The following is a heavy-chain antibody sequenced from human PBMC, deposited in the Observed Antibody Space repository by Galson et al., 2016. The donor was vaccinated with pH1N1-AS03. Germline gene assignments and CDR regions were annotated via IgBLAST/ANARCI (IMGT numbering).Heavy chain of an antibody. Sequence: LSLTCAVSGYSISSGFHWAWVRQPPSKGLEWIGTISHSGNTYYNPSLKSRVTMSVDTSKNQFSLRLSSVTAADAAVYYCARFSGSYQFDYWGQGTLVTVSS. CDR3: ARFSGSYQFDY. J-gene: IGHJ4*02. D-gene: IGHD1-26*01. CDR1: GYSISSGFH. CDR2: ISHSGNT. V-gene: IGHV4-38-2*01.